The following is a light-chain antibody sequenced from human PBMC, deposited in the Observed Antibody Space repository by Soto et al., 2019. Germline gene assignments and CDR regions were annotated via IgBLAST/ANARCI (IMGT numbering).Light chain of an antibody. CDR2: GAS. CDR3: QQYNNWPCT. V-gene: IGKV3-15*01. J-gene: IGKJ2*02. CDR1: QSVSSN. Sequence: DIVMTQSPATLSVSPGERATLSCRASQSVSSNLAWYQQKPGQAPRLLIYGASTRATGIPARFSGSGSGTEFTLTISSPQSEDFAVYYCQQYNNWPCTFGQGTKLEIK.